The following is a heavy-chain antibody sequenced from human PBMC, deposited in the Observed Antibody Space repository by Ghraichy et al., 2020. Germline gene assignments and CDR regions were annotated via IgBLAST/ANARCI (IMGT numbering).Heavy chain of an antibody. D-gene: IGHD3-3*01. CDR3: ARDYDFWSGYCFDY. CDR1: GYTFTSYD. J-gene: IGHJ4*02. V-gene: IGHV1-8*01. CDR2: MNPNSGNT. Sequence: ASVKVSCKASGYTFTSYDINWVRQATGQGLEWMGWMNPNSGNTGYAQKFQGRVTMTRNTSISTAYMELSSLRSEDTAVYYCARDYDFWSGYCFDYWGQGTLVTVSS.